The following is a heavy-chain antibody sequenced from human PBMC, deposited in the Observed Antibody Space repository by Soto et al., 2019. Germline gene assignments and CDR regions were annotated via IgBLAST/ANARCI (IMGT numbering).Heavy chain of an antibody. Sequence: KPSETLSLTCAVYGGSFSGYYWSWIRQPPGKGLEWIGEINHSGSTNYNPSLKSRVTISVDTSKNQFSLKLSSVTAADTAVYYCARGGIAARPSVVRGDYWGQGTLVTAPQ. CDR2: INHSGST. V-gene: IGHV4-34*01. CDR1: GGSFSGYY. J-gene: IGHJ4*02. CDR3: ARGGIAARPSVVRGDY. D-gene: IGHD6-6*01.